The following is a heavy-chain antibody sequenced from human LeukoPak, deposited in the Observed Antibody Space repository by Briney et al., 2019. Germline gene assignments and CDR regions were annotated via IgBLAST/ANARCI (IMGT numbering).Heavy chain of an antibody. CDR1: VGSISRGGYY. J-gene: IGHJ5*02. Sequence: SQTLSLTCTVSVGSISRGGYYCRWIRQHRGEGLEWIGYIYYSGSTYYNPSLKSRVTISVDTSKNQFSLKLSSVTAADTAVYYCARKLQNCSGGSCYSGWFDPWGQGTLVTVSS. V-gene: IGHV4-31*03. CDR3: ARKLQNCSGGSCYSGWFDP. D-gene: IGHD2-15*01. CDR2: IYYSGST.